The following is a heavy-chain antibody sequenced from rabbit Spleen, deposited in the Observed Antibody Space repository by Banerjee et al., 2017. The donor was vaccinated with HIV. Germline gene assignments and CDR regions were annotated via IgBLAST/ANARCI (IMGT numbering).Heavy chain of an antibody. Sequence: QEQLEESGGGLVKPEGSLTVTCKASGIDFSSNYYMCWVRQAPGKGLEWISCIAGSSSGVTYYANWVNGRFTISSHNAQNMLYLQLNSLTAADTATYFCVREAGYGGYGDGNLWGPGTLVTVS. CDR2: IAGSSSGVT. D-gene: IGHD6-1*01. CDR1: GIDFSSNYY. J-gene: IGHJ4*01. CDR3: VREAGYGGYGDGNL. V-gene: IGHV1S43*01.